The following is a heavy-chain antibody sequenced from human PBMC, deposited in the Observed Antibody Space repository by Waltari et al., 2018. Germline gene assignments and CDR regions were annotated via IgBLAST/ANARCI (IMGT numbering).Heavy chain of an antibody. CDR3: ARGRDSTIAAADVYYFDY. V-gene: IGHV4-34*01. D-gene: IGHD6-13*01. CDR2: INHSGST. J-gene: IGHJ4*02. CDR1: GGSFSGYY. Sequence: QVQLQQWGAGLLKPSETLSLTCAVYGGSFSGYYWSWIRQPPGKGLEWIGEINHSGSTNYNPSLKRLVTISVDTSKNQFSLKLSSVTAADTAVYYCARGRDSTIAAADVYYFDYWGQGTLVTVSS.